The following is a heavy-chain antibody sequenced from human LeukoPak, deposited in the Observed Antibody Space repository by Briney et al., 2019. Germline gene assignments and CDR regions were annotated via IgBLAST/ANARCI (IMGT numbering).Heavy chain of an antibody. CDR2: IYTSGST. J-gene: IGHJ6*03. CDR3: AREAYYYGSGNYVTYNHYYMDV. Sequence: SETLSLTCTVSGGSISSYYWSWIRQPAGKGLEWIGRIYTSGSTNYNPSLKSRVTMSVDTSKNQFSLKLSSVTAADTAVYYCAREAYYYGSGNYVTYNHYYMDVWGRGTTVTISS. CDR1: GGSISSYY. D-gene: IGHD3-10*01. V-gene: IGHV4-4*07.